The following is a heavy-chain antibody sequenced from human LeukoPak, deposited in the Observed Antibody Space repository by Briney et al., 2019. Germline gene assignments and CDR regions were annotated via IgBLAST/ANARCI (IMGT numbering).Heavy chain of an antibody. CDR2: ISSSSSYI. J-gene: IGHJ4*02. V-gene: IGHV3-21*03. CDR3: TTEPGYLTDYFDY. Sequence: GGSLRLSCAASGFTFSSYSMNWVRQAPGKGLEWVSSISSSSSYIYYADSVKGRFTISRDNAKNSLYLQMNSLKTEDTAVYYCTTEPGYLTDYFDYWGQGTLVTVSS. CDR1: GFTFSSYS. D-gene: IGHD3-16*02.